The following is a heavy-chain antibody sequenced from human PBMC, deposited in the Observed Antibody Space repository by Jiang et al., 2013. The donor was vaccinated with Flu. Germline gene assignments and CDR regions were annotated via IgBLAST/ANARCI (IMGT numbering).Heavy chain of an antibody. D-gene: IGHD2-2*01. V-gene: IGHV4-39*01. CDR1: GGSISSSSYY. CDR2: IYYSGST. J-gene: IGHJ6*02. Sequence: LLKPSETLSLTCTVSGGSISSSSYYWGWIRQPPGKGLEWIGSIYYSGSTYYNPSLKSRVTISVDTSKNQFSLKLSSVTAADTAVYYCARVYCSSTSCYSAYYYYYGMDVWGQGTTVTVSS. CDR3: ARVYCSSTSCYSAYYYYYGMDV.